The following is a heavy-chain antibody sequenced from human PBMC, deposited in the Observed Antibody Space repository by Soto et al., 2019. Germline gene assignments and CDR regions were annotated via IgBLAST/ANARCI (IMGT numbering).Heavy chain of an antibody. CDR3: ARDNPSAMVTPGDWFDP. CDR2: ISSSSSYI. J-gene: IGHJ5*02. Sequence: EVQLVESGGGLVKPGGSLRLSCAASGFTFSSYSMNWVRQAPGKGLEWVSSISSSSSYIYYADSVKGRFTISRDNAKNSLYLQMTSLRAEDTAVYYCARDNPSAMVTPGDWFDPWGQGTLVTVSS. CDR1: GFTFSSYS. D-gene: IGHD5-18*01. V-gene: IGHV3-21*01.